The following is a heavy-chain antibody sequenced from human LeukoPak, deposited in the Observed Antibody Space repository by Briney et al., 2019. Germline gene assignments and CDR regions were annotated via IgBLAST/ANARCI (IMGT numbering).Heavy chain of an antibody. J-gene: IGHJ4*02. Sequence: SETLSLTCTVSGGSISSYYWSWIRQPPGKGLEWIGYIYYSGSTNYNPSFKSRITISVDTSRNQFSLQLSSVTAADTAVYYCAGIHRYCSGGACYVLDNWGQGTLVAVSS. V-gene: IGHV4-59*01. CDR1: GGSISSYY. CDR3: AGIHRYCSGGACYVLDN. CDR2: IYYSGST. D-gene: IGHD2-15*01.